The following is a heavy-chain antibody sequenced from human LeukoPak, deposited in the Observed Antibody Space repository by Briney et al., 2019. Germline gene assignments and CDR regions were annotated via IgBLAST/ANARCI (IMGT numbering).Heavy chain of an antibody. CDR3: ARESQEGYYYDNSGMDV. CDR1: GYTFSTYG. Sequence: ASVKVSCKASGYTFSTYGINWVRQAPGLGLEWMGWINPNSGGTNYAQKFQGRVTMTRDTSISTAYMELSRLRSDDTAVYYCARESQEGYYYDNSGMDVWGKGTTVTVSS. V-gene: IGHV1-2*02. CDR2: INPNSGGT. D-gene: IGHD3-22*01. J-gene: IGHJ6*04.